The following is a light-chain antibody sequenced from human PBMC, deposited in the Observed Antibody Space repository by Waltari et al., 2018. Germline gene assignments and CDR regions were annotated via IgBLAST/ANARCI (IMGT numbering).Light chain of an antibody. V-gene: IGLV2-14*03. CDR1: SSDVGGYNY. J-gene: IGLJ2*01. CDR2: DVS. Sequence: QSALTPPASVSGSPGTSMTLSCTGTSSDVGGYNYLSWYQQHPGKAPKPMTYDVSNRPSGVSNRFSGSKSGNTASLTISGLQAEDEADYYCSSYISSSTLELFGGGTSLTVL. CDR3: SSYISSSTLEL.